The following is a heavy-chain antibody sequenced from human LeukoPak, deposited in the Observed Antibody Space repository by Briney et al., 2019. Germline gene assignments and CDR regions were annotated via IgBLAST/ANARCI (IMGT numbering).Heavy chain of an antibody. D-gene: IGHD5-12*01. V-gene: IGHV4-4*07. J-gene: IGHJ4*02. CDR2: IYPSGST. Sequence: SETLSLNCTVSGGSTNTYCWSWIRQAAEKGLEWIGRIYPSGSTYYNPSLKSRVTISIDKSKNQFSLRLTSVTAADTAVYYCARDRSGYSEYYFDYWGQGSLVTVSS. CDR1: GGSTNTYC. CDR3: ARDRSGYSEYYFDY.